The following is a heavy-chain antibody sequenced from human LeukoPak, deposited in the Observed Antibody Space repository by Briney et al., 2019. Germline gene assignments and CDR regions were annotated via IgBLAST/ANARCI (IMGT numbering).Heavy chain of an antibody. CDR1: GGSISSYY. V-gene: IGHV4-4*07. Sequence: ASETLSLTCTVSGGSISSYYWTWIRQPAGRGLEWIGRIYISGSTNYNPSLKSRVTMSIDTSKNQFSLKLSSATAADTAVYYCAREDYYDSSGYYPLGYWGQGTLVTVSS. J-gene: IGHJ4*02. CDR2: IYISGST. D-gene: IGHD3-22*01. CDR3: AREDYYDSSGYYPLGY.